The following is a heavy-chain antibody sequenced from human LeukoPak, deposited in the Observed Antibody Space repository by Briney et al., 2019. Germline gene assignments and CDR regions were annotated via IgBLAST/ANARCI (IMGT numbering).Heavy chain of an antibody. D-gene: IGHD2-15*01. CDR1: GDSLNRNAYY. J-gene: IGHJ5*02. CDR3: ARDFPQDIVVVVAARGWFDP. CDR2: IHYSGTT. V-gene: IGHV4-39*07. Sequence: SETLSLTCAVSGDSLNRNAYYWGWIRQPPGKGLEWIGSIHYSGTTYYNPSLKSRVTISVDTSKNQFSLKLSSVTAADTAVYYCARDFPQDIVVVVAARGWFDPWGQGTLVTVSS.